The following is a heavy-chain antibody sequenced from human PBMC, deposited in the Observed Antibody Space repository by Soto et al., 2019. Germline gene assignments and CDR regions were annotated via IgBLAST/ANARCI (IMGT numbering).Heavy chain of an antibody. D-gene: IGHD2-15*01. CDR2: ISGSGDSA. V-gene: IGHV3-23*01. CDR3: ARDYCSGGSCYFDY. Sequence: EVQLLESGGGLVQPGGSLRLSCAASGFTFSSDAMSWVRQAPGKGLEWVSSISGSGDSAYYADSVKGRFTISRDNSKNTLYLQMSSLRAEDTAVYFCARDYCSGGSCYFDYWGQGTLVTVSS. CDR1: GFTFSSDA. J-gene: IGHJ4*02.